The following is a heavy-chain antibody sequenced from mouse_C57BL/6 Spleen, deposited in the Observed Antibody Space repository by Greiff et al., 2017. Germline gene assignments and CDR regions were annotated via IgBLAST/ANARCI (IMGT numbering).Heavy chain of an antibody. Sequence: EVQLVESGGGLVKPGGSLKLSCAASGFTFSSYAMSWVRQTPEKRLEWVATISDGGSYTYYPDNVKGRFTISRDNAKNNLYLQMSHLKSEDTAMYYCARDRDYYYAMDYWGQGTSVTVSS. J-gene: IGHJ4*01. V-gene: IGHV5-4*01. CDR3: ARDRDYYYAMDY. CDR1: GFTFSSYA. CDR2: ISDGGSYT. D-gene: IGHD2-13*01.